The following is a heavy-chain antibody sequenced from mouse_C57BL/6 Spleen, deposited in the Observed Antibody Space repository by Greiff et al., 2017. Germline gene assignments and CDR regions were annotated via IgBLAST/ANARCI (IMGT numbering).Heavy chain of an antibody. J-gene: IGHJ4*01. CDR2: IYPRSGNT. Sequence: QVQLQQSGAELARPGASVKLSCKASGYTFTGYGISWVKQRTGQGLEWIGEIYPRSGNTYYNEKFKGKATLTADKSSSTAYMELRSLTSEDSAVYFCAREDYYGSYYAMDYWGQGTSVTVSS. D-gene: IGHD1-1*01. CDR3: AREDYYGSYYAMDY. V-gene: IGHV1-81*01. CDR1: GYTFTGYG.